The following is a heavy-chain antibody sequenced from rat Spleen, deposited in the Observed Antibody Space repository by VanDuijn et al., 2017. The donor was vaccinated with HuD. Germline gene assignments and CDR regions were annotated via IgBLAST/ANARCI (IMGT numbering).Heavy chain of an antibody. Sequence: EVQLVESGGGLVQPGRSLKLSCAASGFTFSDYFMAWVRQAPTKGLEWVASITKDGGSLFYRDSVKGRFTVSRDNEQNILYLQMDSLRSEDTATYYCVRQWDYWGQGVMVTVSS. V-gene: IGHV5-25*01. CDR1: GFTFSDYF. CDR2: ITKDGGSL. J-gene: IGHJ2*01. CDR3: VRQWDY.